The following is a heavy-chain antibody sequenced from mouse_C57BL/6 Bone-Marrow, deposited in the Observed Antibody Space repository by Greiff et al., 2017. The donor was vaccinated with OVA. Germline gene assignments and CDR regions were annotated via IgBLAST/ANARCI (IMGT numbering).Heavy chain of an antibody. D-gene: IGHD1-1*01. V-gene: IGHV1-52*01. CDR1: GYTFTSSW. CDR2: IDPSDSET. Sequence: QVQLQQPGAELVRPGSSVKLSCKASGYTFTSSWMHWVKQRPLQGLEWIGNIDPSDSETHYNQKFKDKATLTVDKSSSTAYMQLSSLTSEDSAGYYCARTYGSPQYYFDYWGKGTTLTVSA. J-gene: IGHJ2*01. CDR3: ARTYGSPQYYFDY.